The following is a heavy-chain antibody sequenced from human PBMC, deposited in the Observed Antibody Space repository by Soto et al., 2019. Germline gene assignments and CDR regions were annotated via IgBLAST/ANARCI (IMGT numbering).Heavy chain of an antibody. CDR2: IVVGSGNT. D-gene: IGHD3-22*01. CDR3: AALTMYYYDSSGTYDY. J-gene: IGHJ4*02. V-gene: IGHV1-58*01. CDR1: GFTFTSSA. Sequence: SVKVSCKASGFTFTSSAVQWVRQARGQRLEWIGWIVVGSGNTNYAQKFQERVTITRDMSTSTAYMELSSLRSEDTAVYYCAALTMYYYDSSGTYDYWGQGTLVTVSS.